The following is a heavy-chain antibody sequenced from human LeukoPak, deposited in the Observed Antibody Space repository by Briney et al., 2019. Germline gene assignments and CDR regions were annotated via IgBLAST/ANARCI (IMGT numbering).Heavy chain of an antibody. Sequence: PSETLSLTCTVSGGSISSGGYSWSWIRQPPGKGLEWIGYIYHSGSTYYNPSLKSRVTISVDRSKNQFSLKLSSVTAADTAVYYCARAAPVCGFDYWGQGTLVTVSS. CDR3: ARAAPVCGFDY. V-gene: IGHV4-30-2*01. J-gene: IGHJ4*02. CDR1: GGSISSGGYS. CDR2: IYHSGST. D-gene: IGHD3-16*01.